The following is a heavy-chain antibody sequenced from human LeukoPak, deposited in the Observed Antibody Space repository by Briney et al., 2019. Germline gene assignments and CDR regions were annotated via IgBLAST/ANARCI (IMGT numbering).Heavy chain of an antibody. V-gene: IGHV3-33*08. CDR2: IWYDGSNK. Sequence: GGSLRLSCAASGFTVSSNCMSWVRQAPGKGLEWVAVIWYDGSNKYYADSVKGRFTISRDNSKNTLYLQMNSLRAEDTAVYYCAREIQTAMVTNYYYGMDVWGQGTTVTVSS. CDR1: GFTVSSNC. J-gene: IGHJ6*02. CDR3: AREIQTAMVTNYYYGMDV. D-gene: IGHD5-18*01.